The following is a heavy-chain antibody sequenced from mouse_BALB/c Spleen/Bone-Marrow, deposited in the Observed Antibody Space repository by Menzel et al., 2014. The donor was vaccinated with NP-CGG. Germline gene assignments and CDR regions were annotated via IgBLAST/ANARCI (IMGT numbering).Heavy chain of an antibody. CDR3: ARDSITTVVATDY. Sequence: VQLQQSGAELVKPGASVKLSCKASGYTFTSYWMHWVKHRPGQGLEWIGEIDPSDSYTNYNQKFKGKATLTVDKSSSTAYMQLSSLTSEDSAVYYCARDSITTVVATDYWGQGTTLTVSS. J-gene: IGHJ2*01. V-gene: IGHV1-69*02. CDR1: GYTFTSYW. CDR2: IDPSDSYT. D-gene: IGHD1-1*01.